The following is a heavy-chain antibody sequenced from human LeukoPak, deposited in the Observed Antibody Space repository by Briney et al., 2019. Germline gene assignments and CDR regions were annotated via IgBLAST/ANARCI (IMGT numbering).Heavy chain of an antibody. CDR2: IYTSGST. V-gene: IGHV4-4*07. CDR1: GGSISSYY. Sequence: TSSETLSLTCTVSGGSISSYYWSWIRQPAGKGLEWIGRIYTSGSTNYNPSLKSRVTMSVDTSKNQFSLKLSSVTAADTAVYYCAGDPFFPDCSSTSCYAFDIWGQGTMVTVSS. D-gene: IGHD2-2*01. J-gene: IGHJ3*02. CDR3: AGDPFFPDCSSTSCYAFDI.